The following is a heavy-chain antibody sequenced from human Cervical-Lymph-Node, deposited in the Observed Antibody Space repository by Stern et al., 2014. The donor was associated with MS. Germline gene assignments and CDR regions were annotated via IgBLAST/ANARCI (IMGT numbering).Heavy chain of an antibody. Sequence: VQLVESGGGVVQPGRSLRLSCAASGFTFSRYAMHWVRQAPGKGLEWVAVISYDGSSEYYADSVRGRFTISRDSSKNTLYLQMNSLRAEDTAMYYCARAPSSSSFDYWGQGALVTVSS. D-gene: IGHD6-6*01. CDR1: GFTFSRYA. CDR2: ISYDGSSE. V-gene: IGHV3-30-3*01. J-gene: IGHJ4*02. CDR3: ARAPSSSSFDY.